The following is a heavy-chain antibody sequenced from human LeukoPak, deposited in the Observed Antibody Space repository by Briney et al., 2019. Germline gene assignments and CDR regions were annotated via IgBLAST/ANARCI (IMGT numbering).Heavy chain of an antibody. CDR3: ARGGLQYDY. Sequence: MPSETLSLTCTVSGGSISSYYWSWIRQPPGKGLEWIGYIYYSGSTNYNPSLESRVTISVDTSKNQFSLKLSSVTAADTAVYYCARGGLQYDYWGQGTLVTVSS. D-gene: IGHD4-11*01. CDR2: IYYSGST. V-gene: IGHV4-59*01. CDR1: GGSISSYY. J-gene: IGHJ4*02.